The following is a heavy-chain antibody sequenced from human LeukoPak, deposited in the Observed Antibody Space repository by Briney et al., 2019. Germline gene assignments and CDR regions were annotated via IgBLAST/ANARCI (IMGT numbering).Heavy chain of an antibody. J-gene: IGHJ5*02. CDR3: ARGHGIAARHWFDP. Sequence: SETPSLTCAVYGGSFSGYYWSWIRQPPGKGLEWIGEINHSGSTNYNPSLKSRVTISVDTSKNQFSLKLSSVTAADTAVYYCARGHGIAARHWFDPWGQGTLVTVSS. CDR1: GGSFSGYY. V-gene: IGHV4-34*01. D-gene: IGHD6-6*01. CDR2: INHSGST.